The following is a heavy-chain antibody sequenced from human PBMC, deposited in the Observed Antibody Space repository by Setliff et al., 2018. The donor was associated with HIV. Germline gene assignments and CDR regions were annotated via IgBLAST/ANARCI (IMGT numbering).Heavy chain of an antibody. D-gene: IGHD5-12*01. CDR1: GGSIWNYY. V-gene: IGHV4-31*03. Sequence: PSETLSLTCTVSGGSIWNYYWSWIRQHPGKGLEWIGYIYYSGSTYYNPSLKSRVTISIDTSKNQFSLKLSSVTAADTAVYYCARGLVVVTDSDYDTNYYYYYYMDVWGKGTTGTVSS. J-gene: IGHJ6*03. CDR3: ARGLVVVTDSDYDTNYYYYYYMDV. CDR2: IYYSGST.